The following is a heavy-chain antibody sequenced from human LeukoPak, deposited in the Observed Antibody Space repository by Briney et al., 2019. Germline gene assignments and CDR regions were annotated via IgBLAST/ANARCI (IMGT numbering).Heavy chain of an antibody. CDR1: GYTFTSYY. Sequence: ASVKVSCKASGYTFTSYYMHWVRQAPGQGLEWMGIINPSGGSTSYAQKFQGRVTMTRDTSTSTVYMELSSLRSEDTAVYYCARDQGYCSGGSCYSSPVSYWGQGTLVTVSS. CDR2: INPSGGST. CDR3: ARDQGYCSGGSCYSSPVSY. J-gene: IGHJ4*02. D-gene: IGHD2-15*01. V-gene: IGHV1-46*01.